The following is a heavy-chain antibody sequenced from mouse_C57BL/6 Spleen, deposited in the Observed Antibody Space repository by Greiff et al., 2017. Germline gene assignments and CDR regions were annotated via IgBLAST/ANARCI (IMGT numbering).Heavy chain of an antibody. Sequence: VQLQQSGAELVRPGASVKLSCTASGYNIKDYYMHWVKQRPEQGLEWIGWIDPDNGDTKYASKFQCKATITADTSSNTAYLQLSSLTSEDTAVYYCTTEGRYYAMDYWGQGTSVTVSS. D-gene: IGHD3-3*01. CDR2: IDPDNGDT. CDR1: GYNIKDYY. CDR3: TTEGRYYAMDY. V-gene: IGHV14-4*01. J-gene: IGHJ4*01.